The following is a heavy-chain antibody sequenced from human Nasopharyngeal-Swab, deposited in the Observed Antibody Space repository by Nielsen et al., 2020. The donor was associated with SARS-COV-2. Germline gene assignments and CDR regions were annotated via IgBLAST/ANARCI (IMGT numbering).Heavy chain of an antibody. CDR1: GYTFTNYY. Sequence: ASVKVSCKASGYTFTNYYIHWVRQARGQGLEWMGWINPNSGGTNYAQKFQGRVTMTRDTSISTAYMELSRLRSDDTAVYYCAKENYYDSSGLDYWGQGTLVTVSS. J-gene: IGHJ4*02. CDR3: AKENYYDSSGLDY. V-gene: IGHV1-2*02. D-gene: IGHD3-22*01. CDR2: INPNSGGT.